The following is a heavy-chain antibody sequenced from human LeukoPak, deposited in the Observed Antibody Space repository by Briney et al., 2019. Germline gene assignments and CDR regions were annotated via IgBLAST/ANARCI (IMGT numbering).Heavy chain of an antibody. D-gene: IGHD4-11*01. V-gene: IGHV1-2*02. CDR1: GYTFTGYY. CDR3: ARVRDTTVLNY. J-gene: IGHJ4*02. Sequence: ASVKLSCKASGYTFTGYYMHWVRHAPGQGLEWMGWINPNSGGTNYAQKFQGRVTMTRDTSISTAYMELSRLRSDDTAVYYCARVRDTTVLNYWGQGTLVTVSS. CDR2: INPNSGGT.